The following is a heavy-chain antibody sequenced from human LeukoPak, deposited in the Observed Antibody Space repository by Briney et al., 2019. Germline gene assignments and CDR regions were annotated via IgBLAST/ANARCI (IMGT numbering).Heavy chain of an antibody. D-gene: IGHD2-15*01. J-gene: IGHJ5*02. V-gene: IGHV3-23*01. CDR2: IIGSGGST. Sequence: PGGSLRLSCAASGFTFNNYAMTWVRQAPGKGLEWVSTIIGSGGSTDYADSVKGRFTISRDNSKDTLFLQMDSLRVEDTAVYYCATFCSGGDCYSFAPWGQGTLVTVSP. CDR1: GFTFNNYA. CDR3: ATFCSGGDCYSFAP.